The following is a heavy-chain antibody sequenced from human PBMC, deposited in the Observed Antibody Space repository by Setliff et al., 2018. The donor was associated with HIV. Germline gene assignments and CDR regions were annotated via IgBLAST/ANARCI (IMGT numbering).Heavy chain of an antibody. CDR3: ARVFGPGDFDWLYAYPYDAFDI. V-gene: IGHV1-69*13. D-gene: IGHD3-9*01. J-gene: IGHJ3*02. CDR2: IIPVFGTT. Sequence: SVKVSCKASGGTFSSYAISWVRQAPGQGLDWMGGIIPVFGTTNYAQKFQGRVTITADESTSTAYMELSSLRSEDTAVYYCARVFGPGDFDWLYAYPYDAFDIWGQGTMVTVSS. CDR1: GGTFSSYA.